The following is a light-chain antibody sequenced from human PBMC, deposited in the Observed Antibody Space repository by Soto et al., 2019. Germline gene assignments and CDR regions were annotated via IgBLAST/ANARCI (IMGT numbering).Light chain of an antibody. Sequence: DVQMTQSPSSLSASVGDTVTITCRASQGIAFYLAWFQQRPGKAPNLLISAASNLQSGVPSRLSGSGSGTDFTLTISSLQPEDFATYYCQQYDTAPFTFGPGTRVEVK. CDR1: QGIAFY. V-gene: IGKV1-27*01. CDR3: QQYDTAPFT. J-gene: IGKJ3*01. CDR2: AAS.